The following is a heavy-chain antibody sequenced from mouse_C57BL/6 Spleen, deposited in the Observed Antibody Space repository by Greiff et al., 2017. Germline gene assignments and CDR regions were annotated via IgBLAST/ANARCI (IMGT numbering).Heavy chain of an antibody. J-gene: IGHJ2*01. Sequence: EVKLVESGGGLVKPGGSLKLSCAASGFTFSDYGMHWVRQAPEKGLEWVAYISSGSSTIYYADTVKGRFTISRDNAKNTLFLQMPSLRSEDTAMYYCARDYYGSSYDFYFDYWGQGTTLTVSS. CDR3: ARDYYGSSYDFYFDY. D-gene: IGHD1-1*01. CDR1: GFTFSDYG. CDR2: ISSGSSTI. V-gene: IGHV5-17*01.